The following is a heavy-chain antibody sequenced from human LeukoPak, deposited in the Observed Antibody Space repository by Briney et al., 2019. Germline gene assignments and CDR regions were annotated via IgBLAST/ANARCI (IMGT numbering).Heavy chain of an antibody. CDR2: ITFDGNSK. Sequence: GSLSLSCAASGFPFSIYGMHWVRPAPGKGLEWVAIITFDGNSKSYADSVKGRFTVSRDNSKNTLYLQMSSLRTEDTAVYYCAKDLSYGSYSFDSWGQGALVTVSS. J-gene: IGHJ4*02. D-gene: IGHD3-10*01. CDR1: GFPFSIYG. CDR3: AKDLSYGSYSFDS. V-gene: IGHV3-30*18.